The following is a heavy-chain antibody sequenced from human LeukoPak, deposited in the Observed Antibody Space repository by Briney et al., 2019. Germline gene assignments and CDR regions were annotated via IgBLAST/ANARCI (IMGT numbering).Heavy chain of an antibody. V-gene: IGHV1-46*01. CDR1: GYIFTSYQ. D-gene: IGHD3-9*01. CDR2: INPYVGSI. Sequence: ASVKVSCKASGYIFTSYQMHWVRQAPGQGLEWMGIINPYVGSITYAQKFQGRVTLTRDTSSSTVYMELSRLTYEDTALYYCASADWDYAFDIWGQGTMVTVSS. J-gene: IGHJ3*02. CDR3: ASADWDYAFDI.